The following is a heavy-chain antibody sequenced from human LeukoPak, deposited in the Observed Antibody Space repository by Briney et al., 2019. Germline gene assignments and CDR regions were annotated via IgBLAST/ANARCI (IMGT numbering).Heavy chain of an antibody. J-gene: IGHJ5*02. CDR3: ARGDYGDYYWFDP. Sequence: SQTLSLTCTVSGGSISSGSYYWSWIRQPAGKGLEWIGRIYTSGSTNYNPSLKSRVTISVDTSKNQFSLKLSSVTAADTALYYCARGDYGDYYWFDPWGQGTLVTVSS. CDR2: IYTSGST. V-gene: IGHV4-61*02. D-gene: IGHD4-17*01. CDR1: GGSISSGSYY.